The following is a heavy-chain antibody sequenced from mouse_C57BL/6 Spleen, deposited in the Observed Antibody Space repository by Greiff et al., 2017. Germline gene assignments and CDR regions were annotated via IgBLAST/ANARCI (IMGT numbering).Heavy chain of an antibody. J-gene: IGHJ2*01. D-gene: IGHD2-4*01. CDR2: IYPRSGNT. Sequence: QVQLQQSGAELARPGASVKLSCKASGYTFTSYGISWVKQRTGQGLEWIGEIYPRSGNTYYNEKFKGKATLTADKSSSTAYMELRSLTSEDSAVYFCARPDDYYFDYWGQGTTLTVSS. CDR3: ARPDDYYFDY. CDR1: GYTFTSYG. V-gene: IGHV1-81*01.